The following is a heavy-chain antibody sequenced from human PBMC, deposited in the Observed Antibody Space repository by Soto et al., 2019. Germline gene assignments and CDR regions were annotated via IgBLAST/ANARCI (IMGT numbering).Heavy chain of an antibody. V-gene: IGHV4-30-4*01. J-gene: IGHJ4*02. CDR2: FHHTGST. D-gene: IGHD4-4*01. CDR3: ARSQVTVVVPGP. Sequence: HVKLQESGPVVVKPSQTLSLTCSVSGDSINSALHYWGWVRQSPGKGLQWIGYFHHTGSTFYNPSLKSRVTFSVETFKNEFPLNLTSGTAAETAIYFCARSQVTVVVPGPWGQGTLVSVSA. CDR1: GDSINSALHY.